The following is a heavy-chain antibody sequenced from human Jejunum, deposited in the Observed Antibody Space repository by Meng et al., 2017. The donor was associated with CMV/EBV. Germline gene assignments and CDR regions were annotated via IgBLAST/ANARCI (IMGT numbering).Heavy chain of an antibody. CDR1: GGTVSSDGDS. Sequence: VGGGTVSSDGDSWGWIRQPPGKGLEWIGSFYYTGSTYYNPSLKSRVTISRRTSDNLFSLTLNSVTVADTAVYFCARDRGWGTGFDYWGQGILVTVSS. CDR3: ARDRGWGTGFDY. V-gene: IGHV4-39*07. J-gene: IGHJ4*02. CDR2: FYYTGST. D-gene: IGHD1-1*01.